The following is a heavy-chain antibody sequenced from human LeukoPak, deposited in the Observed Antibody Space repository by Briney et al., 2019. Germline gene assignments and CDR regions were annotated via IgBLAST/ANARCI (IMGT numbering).Heavy chain of an antibody. CDR3: ARDHGVDV. V-gene: IGHV3-48*03. Sequence: GGSLRLSCAASGFTFSSYEMNWVRQAPGKGLEWVSYIGSSGSTIYYADSVKGRFTISRDNAKNSLYLQMNSLRAEDTAVYYCARDHGVDVWGQGTTVTVSS. J-gene: IGHJ6*02. CDR2: IGSSGSTI. CDR1: GFTFSSYE.